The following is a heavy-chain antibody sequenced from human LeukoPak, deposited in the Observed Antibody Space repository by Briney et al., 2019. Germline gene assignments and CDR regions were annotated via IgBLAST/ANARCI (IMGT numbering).Heavy chain of an antibody. D-gene: IGHD6-13*01. CDR1: GGTFSSYA. J-gene: IGHJ4*02. Sequence: SVKVSCKASGGTFSSYAISWVRQAPGQGLEWMGRIIPIFGTANYAQKFQGGVTITTDESTSTAYMELSSVRSEDTAVYYCARENSSSWYFDYWGQGTLVTVSS. CDR3: ARENSSSWYFDY. V-gene: IGHV1-69*05. CDR2: IIPIFGTA.